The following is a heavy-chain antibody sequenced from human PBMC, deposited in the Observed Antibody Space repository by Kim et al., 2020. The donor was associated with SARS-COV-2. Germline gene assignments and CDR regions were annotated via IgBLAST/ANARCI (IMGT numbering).Heavy chain of an antibody. D-gene: IGHD3-22*01. CDR3: ARDHEYYYDSSGYYDESFDY. CDR2: IWYDGSNK. V-gene: IGHV3-33*01. Sequence: GGSLRLSCAASGFTFSSYGMHWVRQAPGKGLEWVAVIWYDGSNKYYADSVKGRFTISRDNSKNTLYLQMNSLRAEDTAVYYCARDHEYYYDSSGYYDESFDYWDQGTLVTVSS. CDR1: GFTFSSYG. J-gene: IGHJ4*02.